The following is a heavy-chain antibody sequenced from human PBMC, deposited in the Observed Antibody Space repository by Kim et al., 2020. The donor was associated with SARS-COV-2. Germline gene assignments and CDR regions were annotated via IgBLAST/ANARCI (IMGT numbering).Heavy chain of an antibody. CDR3: ARDGGVAGHDWYFDL. V-gene: IGHV3-74*01. CDR1: GFPFSSYW. J-gene: IGHJ2*01. CDR2: INSDGSSA. D-gene: IGHD3-16*01. Sequence: GGSLRLSCAVSGFPFSSYWMHWVRQAPGKGLVWVSRINSDGSSATHADSVEGRFTGSRDNAKNTLYLQMNSLRPEDTAVYYCARDGGVAGHDWYFDLWGRGTLVTVSS.